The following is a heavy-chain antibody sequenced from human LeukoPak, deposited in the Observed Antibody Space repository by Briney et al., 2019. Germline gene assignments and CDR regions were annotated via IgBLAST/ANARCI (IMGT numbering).Heavy chain of an antibody. CDR3: ARVWGIAAAGSDY. D-gene: IGHD6-13*01. CDR1: GYTFTSYY. Sequence: ASVKVSCKASGYTFTSYYMHWVRQAPGQGLEWMGWINPNSGGTNYAQKFQGRVTMTRDTSISTAYMELSRLRSDDTAVYYCARVWGIAAAGSDYWGQGTLVTVSS. V-gene: IGHV1-2*02. CDR2: INPNSGGT. J-gene: IGHJ4*02.